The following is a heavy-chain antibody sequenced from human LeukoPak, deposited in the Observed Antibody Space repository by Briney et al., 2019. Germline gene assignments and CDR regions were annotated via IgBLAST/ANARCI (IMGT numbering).Heavy chain of an antibody. CDR3: AKELYDPTRRGLFDY. CDR2: ISGSGFTT. CDR1: GFTFSSYA. V-gene: IGHV3-23*01. J-gene: IGHJ4*02. D-gene: IGHD5/OR15-5a*01. Sequence: GGSLRLSCAVSGFTFSSYAMSWVRQTPGKGLEWVSGISGSGFTTVYANSVKGRFSISRDNSRNTLYLQMNRLRAEDTAVYYCAKELYDPTRRGLFDYGGQGTLVSLPS.